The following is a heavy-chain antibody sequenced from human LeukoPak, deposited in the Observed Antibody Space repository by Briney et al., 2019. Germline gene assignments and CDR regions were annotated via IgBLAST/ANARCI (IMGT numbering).Heavy chain of an antibody. D-gene: IGHD6-13*01. CDR2: IYYSGIT. V-gene: IGHV4-39*07. CDR3: ARAVASSSSWYKWVNWFDP. CDR1: GGSISSSSYY. J-gene: IGHJ5*02. Sequence: SETPSLTCTVSGGSISSSSYYWGWIRQPPGKGLEWIGSIYYSGITYYNPSLKSRVTISVDTSKNQFSLKLSSVTAADTAVYYCARAVASSSSWYKWVNWFDPWGQGTLVTVSS.